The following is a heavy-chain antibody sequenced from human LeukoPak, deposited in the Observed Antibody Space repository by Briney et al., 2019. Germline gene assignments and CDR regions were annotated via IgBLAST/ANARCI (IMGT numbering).Heavy chain of an antibody. J-gene: IGHJ6*02. CDR1: GGSISSSSYY. CDR2: ISYSGST. CDR3: ARRRTYCSGGSCYVFSYGMDV. Sequence: SETLSLTCTVSGGSISSSSYYWGWMRQPPGKGLEWIGSISYSGSTYYNPSLKSRVTISVDTSKNQFSLKLSSVTAADTALYYCARRRTYCSGGSCYVFSYGMDVWGQGTTVTVSS. V-gene: IGHV4-39*01. D-gene: IGHD2-15*01.